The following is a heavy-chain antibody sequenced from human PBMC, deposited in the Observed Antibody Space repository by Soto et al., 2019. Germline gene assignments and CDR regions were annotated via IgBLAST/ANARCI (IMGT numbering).Heavy chain of an antibody. CDR3: ARGIDEYKVGNY. Sequence: QVQLQQWGAGLLKPSETLSLTCAVYGGSCSGYYCNWIRQSPGKGLEWIWEIHPSGSTTYNPSLNGRVTMSLDTSTTQFSLRLTSVTAADTAVYYCARGIDEYKVGNYWGQGPLVSVSS. CDR1: GGSCSGYY. J-gene: IGHJ4*02. D-gene: IGHD1-26*01. CDR2: IHPSGST. V-gene: IGHV4-34*01.